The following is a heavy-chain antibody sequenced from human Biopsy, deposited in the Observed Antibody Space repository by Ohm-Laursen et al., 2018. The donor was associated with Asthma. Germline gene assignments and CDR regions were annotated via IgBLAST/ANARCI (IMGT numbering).Heavy chain of an antibody. CDR1: GFTFGDYC. D-gene: IGHD3-3*01. CDR3: ASQSSGPDFWSGYYYFDY. V-gene: IGHV3-7*01. Sequence: SLRLSCAASGFTFGDYCMSWVRQAPGQGLEWVANIKHDGSEKNHVDSLKGRFTISRDNAKNLLFLQMNSLRAEDTAVYYCASQSSGPDFWSGYYYFDYWGQGTLVTVSS. CDR2: IKHDGSEK. J-gene: IGHJ4*02.